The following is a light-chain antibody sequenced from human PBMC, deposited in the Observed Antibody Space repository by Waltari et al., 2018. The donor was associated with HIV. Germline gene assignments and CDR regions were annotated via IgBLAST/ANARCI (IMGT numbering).Light chain of an antibody. J-gene: IGLJ1*01. CDR1: SVRSCY. CDR3: NYRDSSGNFYL. CDR2: GKN. V-gene: IGLV3-19*01. Sequence: SSELTQDPTVSVFLGQTANITCQDTSVRSCYASRYQQKPGQAPRLVLYGKNKRPYGISDRFSGSSSGNTASLTITGAQAEDEADFYCNYRDSSGNFYLFGPGTKVTVL.